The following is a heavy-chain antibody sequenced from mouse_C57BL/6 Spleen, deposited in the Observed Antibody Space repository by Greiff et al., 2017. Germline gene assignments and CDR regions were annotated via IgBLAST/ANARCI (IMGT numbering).Heavy chain of an antibody. J-gene: IGHJ4*01. CDR1: GYAFSSYW. CDR2: IYPGDGDT. Sequence: QVQLQQSGAELVKPGASVKISCKASGYAFSSYWMNWVKQRPGKGLEWIGQIYPGDGDTNYNGKFKGKATLSADKSSSTAYMQLSSLTSEDASVYFCARVSLRSYAMDDWGQGTSVTVSS. CDR3: ARVSLRSYAMDD. V-gene: IGHV1-80*01. D-gene: IGHD1-1*01.